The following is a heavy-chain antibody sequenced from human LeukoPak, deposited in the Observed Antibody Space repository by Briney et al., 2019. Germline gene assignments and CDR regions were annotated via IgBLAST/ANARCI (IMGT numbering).Heavy chain of an antibody. Sequence: TETLSLTCTVSGDSISRSTYYWAWIRQPPGKGLEWIGSVYYGRSPYFNPSLESRATISVDTSKNHFSLKMSSVTAADTAVYYCARSSGTGTFSYWGQGTLVTVSP. CDR2: VYYGRSP. D-gene: IGHD6-25*01. CDR1: GDSISRSTYY. J-gene: IGHJ4*02. V-gene: IGHV4-39*02. CDR3: ARSSGTGTFSY.